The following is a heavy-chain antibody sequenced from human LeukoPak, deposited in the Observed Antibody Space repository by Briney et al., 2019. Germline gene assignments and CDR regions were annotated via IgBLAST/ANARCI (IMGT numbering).Heavy chain of an antibody. V-gene: IGHV1-69*06. J-gene: IGHJ4*02. CDR2: IIPIFGTA. Sequence: SVKVSCKVSGYTLTELSMHWVRQAPGQGLEWMGGIIPIFGTANYAQKFQGRVTITADKSSSTAYMELSSLRSEDTAVYYCARGSIAAAGYFDYWGQGTLVTVSS. CDR1: GYTLTELS. D-gene: IGHD6-13*01. CDR3: ARGSIAAAGYFDY.